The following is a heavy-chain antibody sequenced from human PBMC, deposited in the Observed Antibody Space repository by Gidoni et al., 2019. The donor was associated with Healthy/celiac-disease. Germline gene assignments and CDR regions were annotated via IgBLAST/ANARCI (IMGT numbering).Heavy chain of an antibody. CDR3: ARLMDRHLGELSCPANY. V-gene: IGHV5-51*01. Sequence: EVQLVQSGAEVNKPGESLKISCKGSGYSFTSSWIGWVRQMPGKGLEWMGIIYPGDSDTRYSPSFQGQVTISADKSISTAYLQWSSLKASDTAMYYCARLMDRHLGELSCPANYWGQGTLVTVSS. CDR2: IYPGDSDT. CDR1: GYSFTSSW. J-gene: IGHJ4*02. D-gene: IGHD3-16*02.